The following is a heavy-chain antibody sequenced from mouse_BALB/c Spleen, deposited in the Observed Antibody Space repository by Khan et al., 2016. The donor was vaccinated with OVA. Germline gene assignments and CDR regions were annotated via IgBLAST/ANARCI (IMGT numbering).Heavy chain of an antibody. V-gene: IGHV1S81*02. CDR2: INPSNGET. J-gene: IGHJ3*01. Sequence: QVQLQQPGAELVKPGTSVKLSCNASGYTFTSYYMYWVKKRPGQGLEWIGGINPSNGETIFNEKFKSKATLTVDKSSSTAYMQLNSLTSEDSAVYYCTRSAYGDPFAYWGQGTLVTVSA. D-gene: IGHD2-13*01. CDR3: TRSAYGDPFAY. CDR1: GYTFTSYY.